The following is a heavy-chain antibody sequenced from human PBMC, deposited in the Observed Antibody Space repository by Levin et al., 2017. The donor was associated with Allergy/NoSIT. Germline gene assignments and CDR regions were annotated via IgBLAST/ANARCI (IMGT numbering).Heavy chain of an antibody. V-gene: IGHV3-15*01. J-gene: IGHJ4*02. CDR3: TTYSSSWYYSDY. CDR2: IKSKADGGTT. Sequence: SGGSLRLSCAASGITFSNAWMSWARQAPGKGLEWVGRIKSKADGGTTEYAAPVKGRFTISRDDSKKTLYVQMNSMTTEETAVYFCTTYSSSWYYSDYWGQGPLVTVSS. CDR1: GITFSNAW. D-gene: IGHD6-13*01.